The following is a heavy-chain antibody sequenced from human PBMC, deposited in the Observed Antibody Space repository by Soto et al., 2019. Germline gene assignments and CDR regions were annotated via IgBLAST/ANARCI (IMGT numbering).Heavy chain of an antibody. D-gene: IGHD2-21*01. CDR1: GDSISNYY. J-gene: IGHJ6*02. V-gene: IGHV4-59*08. CDR3: GRHLFSDV. CDR2: FSYTGTT. Sequence: QVQLQESGPGLVKPSETLSLTCSVSGDSISNYYWHWIRQPPGKGLEWIGYFSYTGTTNYNPSLKSRVTISADTSKNQFFLKLTSVTAADTAVYYCGRHLFSDVWGQGTTVTVSS.